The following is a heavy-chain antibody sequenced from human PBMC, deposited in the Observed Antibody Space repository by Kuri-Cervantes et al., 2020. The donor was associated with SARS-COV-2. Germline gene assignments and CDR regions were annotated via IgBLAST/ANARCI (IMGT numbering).Heavy chain of an antibody. V-gene: IGHV3-30-3*01. Sequence: GGSLRLSCAASGFTFSSYAMHWVRQAPGKGLEWVAVISYDGSNKYYADSVKGRFTISRDNSTNTLYLQMNSLRAEDTAVYYCARSVAGQWLDHGQGDLYYYYYGMDVWGQGTTVTVSS. D-gene: IGHD6-19*01. J-gene: IGHJ6*02. CDR3: ARSVAGQWLDHGQGDLYYYYYGMDV. CDR1: GFTFSSYA. CDR2: ISYDGSNK.